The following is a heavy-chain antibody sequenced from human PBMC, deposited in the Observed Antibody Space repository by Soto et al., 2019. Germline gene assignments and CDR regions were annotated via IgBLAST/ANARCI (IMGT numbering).Heavy chain of an antibody. CDR3: AKFVMMSVAFDY. D-gene: IGHD3-16*01. CDR2: ISGSGGST. J-gene: IGHJ4*02. V-gene: IGHV3-23*01. CDR1: GFTFSSYA. Sequence: EVQLLESGGGLVQPGGSLRLSCAASGFTFSSYAMSWVRQAPGKGLEWVSAISGSGGSTYYADSVKGRFTISRDNSKNTLYLQMNSLRAEDTAAYYCAKFVMMSVAFDYWGQGTLVTVSS.